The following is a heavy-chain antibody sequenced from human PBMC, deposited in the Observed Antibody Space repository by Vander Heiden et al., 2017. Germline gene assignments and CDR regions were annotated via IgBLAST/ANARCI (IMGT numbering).Heavy chain of an antibody. CDR3: ARDGVYSGSLNWFDP. CDR1: GVTFSNYA. Sequence: EVQPLESGGGLVHPGGSVRLSCAASGVTFSNYAMNWVRQAPGKGLEWVSAISGNGGSTYYADSLKGRFTISRDNSKNTLYLQLDSLRADDTAIYYCARDGVYSGSLNWFDPWGQGTLVTVSS. CDR2: ISGNGGST. D-gene: IGHD1-26*01. J-gene: IGHJ5*02. V-gene: IGHV3-23*01.